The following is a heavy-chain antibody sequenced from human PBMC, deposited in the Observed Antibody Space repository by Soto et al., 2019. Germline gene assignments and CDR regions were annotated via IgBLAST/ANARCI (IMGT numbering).Heavy chain of an antibody. V-gene: IGHV4-39*01. D-gene: IGHD3-10*01. CDR2: IYYSGST. CDR1: GGSISSSSNS. Sequence: SETLSLTCTVSGGSISSSSNSWAGFRQPQGKGLEWIGSIYYSGSTYYNPSLQSRVTISVDTSKNQFSLKLSSVTAADTAVYYCARHEGSREVIMAFDIWGQGTMVTVSS. J-gene: IGHJ3*02. CDR3: ARHEGSREVIMAFDI.